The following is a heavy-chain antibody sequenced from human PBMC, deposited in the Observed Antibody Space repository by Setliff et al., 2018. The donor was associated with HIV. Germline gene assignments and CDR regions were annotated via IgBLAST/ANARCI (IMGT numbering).Heavy chain of an antibody. V-gene: IGHV4-34*01. Sequence: PSETLSLTCAVYGGSFSGYYWNWIRQSPGKGLEWIGEITHSGSTNYNPSLKSRVTISIDTSKNQFSLKVNSVTAADTAVYYCATDGGLWFGRHSYLQNWGQGTLVTVS. CDR1: GGSFSGYY. CDR2: ITHSGST. D-gene: IGHD3-10*01. J-gene: IGHJ1*01. CDR3: ATDGGLWFGRHSYLQN.